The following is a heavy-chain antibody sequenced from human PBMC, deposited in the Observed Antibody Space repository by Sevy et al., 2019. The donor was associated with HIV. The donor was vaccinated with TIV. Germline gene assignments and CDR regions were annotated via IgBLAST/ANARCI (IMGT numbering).Heavy chain of an antibody. CDR3: VRDDRDGYFEY. CDR2: NNPDSGGP. V-gene: IGHV1-2*02. CDR1: GYTFTGYY. J-gene: IGHJ4*02. Sequence: ASVKVSCKASGYTFTGYYMHWMRQAPGQGLGWMGWNNPDSGGPTYAPKFQGRVTLTRDTSISTAYMDLSRLKSDDTAVYYCVRDDRDGYFEYWGQGTLVTVSS.